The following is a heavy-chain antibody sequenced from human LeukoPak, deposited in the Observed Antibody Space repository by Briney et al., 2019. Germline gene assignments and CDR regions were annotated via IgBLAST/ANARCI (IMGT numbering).Heavy chain of an antibody. V-gene: IGHV1-18*01. D-gene: IGHD3-10*01. CDR2: ISAYNGNT. CDR3: ARGIYYGPGLRYFDY. Sequence: ASVKVSCKASGYTFTSYGISWVRQAPGQGLEWMGWISAYNGNTNYAQKLRGRVTMTTDTSTSTAYMELRSLRSDDTAVYYCARGIYYGPGLRYFDYWGQGTLVTVSS. CDR1: GYTFTSYG. J-gene: IGHJ4*02.